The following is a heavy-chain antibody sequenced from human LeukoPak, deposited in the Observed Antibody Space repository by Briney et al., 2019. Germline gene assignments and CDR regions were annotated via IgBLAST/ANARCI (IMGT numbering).Heavy chain of an antibody. CDR2: LKESGIEK. CDR3: ARWGGAQSEFDY. D-gene: IGHD3-10*01. Sequence: QSGGSLRLSCVGSGFMFSRYSMGWVRQAPGKGLEFVAHLKESGIEKEYVDSVKGRFTISRDNAENLLYLQMNSLRAEDTALYFCARWGGAQSEFDYWGQGTQVTVSS. CDR1: GFMFSRYS. V-gene: IGHV3-7*01. J-gene: IGHJ4*02.